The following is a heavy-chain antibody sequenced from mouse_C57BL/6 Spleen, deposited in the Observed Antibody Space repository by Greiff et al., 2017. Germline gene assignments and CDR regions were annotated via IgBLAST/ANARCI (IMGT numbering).Heavy chain of an antibody. CDR2: INPNNGGT. J-gene: IGHJ3*01. CDR1: GYTFTDYY. CDR3: AREEESFYYYGSSRWFAY. Sequence: VQLQQSGPELVKPGASVKISCKASGYTFTDYYMNWVKQSHGKSLEWIGDINPNNGGTSYNQKFKGKASLTVDKSSSTAYMELRSLTSEDSAVYYCAREEESFYYYGSSRWFAYWGQGTLVTVSA. V-gene: IGHV1-26*01. D-gene: IGHD1-1*01.